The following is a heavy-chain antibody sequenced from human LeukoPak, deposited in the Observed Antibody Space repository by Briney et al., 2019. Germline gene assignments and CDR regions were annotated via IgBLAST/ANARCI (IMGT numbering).Heavy chain of an antibody. J-gene: IGHJ4*02. CDR3: ARAQHGGWGFDY. D-gene: IGHD1-26*01. V-gene: IGHV3-30*04. CDR2: ISYDGSYR. Sequence: GGSLRLSCAASGFTFSSYAMHWVRQAPGKGLEWVAVISYDGSYRHYADSVKGRFTISRDISMSTLYLQMNSLRTEDTAVYYCARAQHGGWGFDYWGQGTLVTVSS. CDR1: GFTFSSYA.